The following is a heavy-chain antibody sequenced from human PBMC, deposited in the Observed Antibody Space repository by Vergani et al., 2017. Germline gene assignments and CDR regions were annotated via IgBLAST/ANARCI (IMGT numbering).Heavy chain of an antibody. J-gene: IGHJ3*01. D-gene: IGHD3-16*01. CDR1: GYIFSKFW. Sequence: EKQLVQSGSETKKPGESLKISCQAFGYIFSKFWIGWVRQRPGRGLEWMGIIYPGDSEVKSNPTFRGQVIFSVDTSVNTAYLQWRSLQASDTATYFCASGGQGSENGGALQRWGQGTNITVSS. V-gene: IGHV5-51*01. CDR2: IYPGDSEV. CDR3: ASGGQGSENGGALQR.